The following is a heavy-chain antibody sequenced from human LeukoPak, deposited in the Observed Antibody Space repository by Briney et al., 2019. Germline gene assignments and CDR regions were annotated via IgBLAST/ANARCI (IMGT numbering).Heavy chain of an antibody. CDR2: ISRSGSTI. Sequence: GGSLRLSCAASGFTFSSYEMNWVRQAPGKGLEWVSYISRSGSTIYYADSVKGRFTISRDNAKNSLYLQMNSLRAEDTAVYYCAREEGGAGYYYGMDVWGQGTTVTVSS. CDR3: AREEGGAGYYYGMDV. V-gene: IGHV3-48*03. D-gene: IGHD6-19*01. J-gene: IGHJ6*01. CDR1: GFTFSSYE.